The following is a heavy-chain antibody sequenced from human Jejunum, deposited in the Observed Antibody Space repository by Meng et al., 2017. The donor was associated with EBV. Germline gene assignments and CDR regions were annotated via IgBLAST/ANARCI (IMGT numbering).Heavy chain of an antibody. CDR2: INPNSGGA. CDR1: ADTFAGYY. CDR3: AREGLVGDLRYFDL. Sequence: QVLLVQSGAEGEKLGASVKVLCKASADTFAGYYMHWVRQAPGQGLEWMGRINPNSGGANYAQKFQGRVTMTRDTSISTAYMELSRLRSDDTAVYYCAREGLVGDLRYFDLWGRGTLVTVSS. D-gene: IGHD3-16*01. J-gene: IGHJ2*01. V-gene: IGHV1-2*06.